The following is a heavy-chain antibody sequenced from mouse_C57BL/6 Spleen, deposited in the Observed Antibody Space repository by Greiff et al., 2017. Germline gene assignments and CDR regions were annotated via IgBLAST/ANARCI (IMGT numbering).Heavy chain of an antibody. CDR2: IYPGDGDT. D-gene: IGHD2-2*01. J-gene: IGHJ4*01. CDR1: GYAFSSSW. V-gene: IGHV1-82*01. CDR3: ARQRGYPYYAMDY. Sequence: VQLQQSGPELVKPGASVKISCKASGYAFSSSWMNWVKQRPGKGLEWIGRIYPGDGDTNSNGKFKGKATLTADKSSSTAYMQLSSLTSEDSAVYFCARQRGYPYYAMDYWGQGTSVTVSS.